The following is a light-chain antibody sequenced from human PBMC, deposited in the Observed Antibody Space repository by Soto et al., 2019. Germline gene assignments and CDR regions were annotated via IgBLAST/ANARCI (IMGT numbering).Light chain of an antibody. CDR2: DTS. CDR3: LLSYSGARV. Sequence: QAVVTQAPSLTVSPGGTVTLTCGSSTGTVTSGHYAHWFQQNPGQAPRTLIYDTSNKHSWTPARFSGSLLGGKAALTLSGAQSEDEADYYCLLSYSGARVFGGGTKVTVL. J-gene: IGLJ2*01. V-gene: IGLV7-46*01. CDR1: TGTVTSGHY.